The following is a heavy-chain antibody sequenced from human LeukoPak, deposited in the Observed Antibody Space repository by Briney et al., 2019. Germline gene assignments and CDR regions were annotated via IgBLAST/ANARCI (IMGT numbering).Heavy chain of an antibody. CDR1: GFTLSYHY. J-gene: IGHJ4*02. Sequence: GGSLRLSCAASGFTLSYHYMDGVRQAPGKGREWVGRTGNRGNSYTTEYAASVKGRFTISIDDSKNSLYLQINRLKGEGTAEYYCTSLSGYSGYQPLYYWGQGTLVTVSS. V-gene: IGHV3-72*01. CDR3: TSLSGYSGYQPLYY. CDR2: TGNRGNSYTT. D-gene: IGHD5-12*01.